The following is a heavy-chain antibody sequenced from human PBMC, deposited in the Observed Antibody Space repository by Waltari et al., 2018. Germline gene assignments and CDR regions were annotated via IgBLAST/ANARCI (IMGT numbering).Heavy chain of an antibody. D-gene: IGHD2-15*01. CDR2: VHGSGRT. CDR3: ARDRGRGLYLDT. Sequence: QLQLLESGPGLVKPSGTLSLSCAVSGDSVSSAYLWNWVRQSPHKGLEWIGLVHGSGRTNYNPSFASRVTVSLDTSKNLFSLKVTSATAADTAVYYCARDRGRGLYLDTWGPGTLVTVSP. V-gene: IGHV4-4*02. CDR1: GDSVSSAYL. J-gene: IGHJ5*02.